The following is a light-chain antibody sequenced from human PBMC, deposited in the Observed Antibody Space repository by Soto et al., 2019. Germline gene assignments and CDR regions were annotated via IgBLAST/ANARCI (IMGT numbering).Light chain of an antibody. CDR3: GRWDRSLSAVV. CDR2: DNN. V-gene: IGLV1-51*01. J-gene: IGLJ2*01. CDR1: SSNIGNNY. Sequence: QSALTQPPSVSAAPGQTVTISCSGGSSNIGNNYVSWYQQLPGTAPQHLIYDNNKRPSGIPDRCSGCKSGTSATLGITGLQPGDEADYYCGRWDRSLSAVVFGGGTKLTVL.